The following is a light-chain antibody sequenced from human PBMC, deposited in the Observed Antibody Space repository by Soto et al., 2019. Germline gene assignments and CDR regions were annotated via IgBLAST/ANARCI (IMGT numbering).Light chain of an antibody. Sequence: EIVMTQSPATLSVSPGERATLSCRASQSVSSNLAWYQQKPGQAPRLLIYGASTRATGIPARFSGSASGTEFTLTISSLEPEDFALYYCQQRSNWPITFGQGTRLEIK. V-gene: IGKV3-15*01. CDR3: QQRSNWPIT. CDR1: QSVSSN. J-gene: IGKJ5*01. CDR2: GAS.